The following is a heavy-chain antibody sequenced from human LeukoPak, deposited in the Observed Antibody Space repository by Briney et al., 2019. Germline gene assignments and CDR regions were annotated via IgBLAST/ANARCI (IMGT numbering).Heavy chain of an antibody. CDR1: GYSISSGYY. CDR2: IYHSGST. Sequence: SETLSLTCTVSGYSISSGYYWGWIRQPPGKGLEWIGSIYHSGSTYYNLSLKSRVTISVDTSKNQFSLKLSSVTAADTAVYYCALLGGMDVWGKGTTVTVSS. J-gene: IGHJ6*03. CDR3: ALLGGMDV. V-gene: IGHV4-38-2*02. D-gene: IGHD7-27*01.